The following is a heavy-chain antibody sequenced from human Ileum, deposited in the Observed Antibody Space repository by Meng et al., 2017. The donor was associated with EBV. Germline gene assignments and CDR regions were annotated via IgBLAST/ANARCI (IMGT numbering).Heavy chain of an antibody. D-gene: IGHD1-14*01. CDR3: ASRPENDVGPFDY. J-gene: IGHJ4*02. CDR2: VNTGNGKT. V-gene: IGHV1-3*04. CDR1: GYTFTSYP. Sequence: VHHVESGGEVEKPGASVKDSCKDSGYTFTSYPMHWVRQAPGQRLQWMGWVNTGNGKTEYSQNFQGRVTITRDTSANTAYMELSSLRSEDTAVYYCASRPENDVGPFDYWGQGTLVTVSS.